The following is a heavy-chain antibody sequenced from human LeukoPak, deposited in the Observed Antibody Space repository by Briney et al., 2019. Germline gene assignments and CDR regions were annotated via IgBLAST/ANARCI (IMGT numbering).Heavy chain of an antibody. CDR3: ARELEDYYDSSGYYYRVYYFDY. D-gene: IGHD3-22*01. CDR2: IYTSGST. J-gene: IGHJ4*02. CDR1: GGSISSYY. V-gene: IGHV4-4*07. Sequence: KPSETLSLTCTVSGGSISSYYWSWVRQPAGKGLEWIGRIYTSGSTNYNPSLKSRVTMSVDTSKNQFSLKLNSVTAADTAVYYCARELEDYYDSSGYYYRVYYFDYWGQGTLVTVAS.